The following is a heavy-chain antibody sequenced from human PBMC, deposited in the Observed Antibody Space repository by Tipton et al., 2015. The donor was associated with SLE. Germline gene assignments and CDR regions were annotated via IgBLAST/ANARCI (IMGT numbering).Heavy chain of an antibody. D-gene: IGHD5-18*01. Sequence: TLSLTCAVYGGSFSGHYWSWIRQPPGKGLEWIGYIYYSGSTNYNPSLKSRVTISVDTSKNQFSLKLSSVTAADTAVYYCARDTAMAFDCWGQGTLVTVSS. V-gene: IGHV4-59*11. CDR3: ARDTAMAFDC. CDR1: GGSFSGHY. J-gene: IGHJ4*02. CDR2: IYYSGST.